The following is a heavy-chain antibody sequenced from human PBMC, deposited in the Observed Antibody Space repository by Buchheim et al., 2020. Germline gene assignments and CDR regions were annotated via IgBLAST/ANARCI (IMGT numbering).Heavy chain of an antibody. V-gene: IGHV3-30*18. J-gene: IGHJ4*02. CDR3: AKGLPLGAYEAYFDY. CDR1: GFTFSSYG. Sequence: QVQLVESGGGVVQPGRSPRLSCAASGFTFSSYGMHWVRQAPGKGLEWVAVISYDGSNKYYADSVKGRFTISRDNSKNTLYLQMNSLRAEDTAVYYCAKGLPLGAYEAYFDYWGQGTL. D-gene: IGHD5-12*01. CDR2: ISYDGSNK.